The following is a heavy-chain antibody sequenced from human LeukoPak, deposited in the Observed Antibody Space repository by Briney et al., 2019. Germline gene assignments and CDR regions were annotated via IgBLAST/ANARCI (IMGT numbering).Heavy chain of an antibody. J-gene: IGHJ6*02. CDR1: GFTFSSYS. CDR2: ISSSGSTI. V-gene: IGHV3-48*04. Sequence: QAGGSLRLSCAASGFTFSSYSMNWVRQAPGKGLEWVSYISSSGSTIYYADSVKGRFTISRDNAKNSLYLQVNSLRAEDTAVYYCARIYYYYGMDVWGQGTTVTVSS. CDR3: ARIYYYYGMDV.